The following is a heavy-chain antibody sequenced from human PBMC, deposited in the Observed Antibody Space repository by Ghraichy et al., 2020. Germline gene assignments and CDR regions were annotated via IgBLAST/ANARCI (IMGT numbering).Heavy chain of an antibody. CDR2: IHYSGST. J-gene: IGHJ4*02. V-gene: IGHV4-59*08. D-gene: IGHD1-1*01. Sequence: ESLNISCTVSGGPISGYYWSWIRQTPGKGLEWIGYIHYSGSTNYNPSFWGRVAMSVDTSRNHFSLHLNSVTAADTAVYFCARHALSTSGGRDYDYWGQGTLVTVSS. CDR1: GGPISGYY. CDR3: ARHALSTSGGRDYDY.